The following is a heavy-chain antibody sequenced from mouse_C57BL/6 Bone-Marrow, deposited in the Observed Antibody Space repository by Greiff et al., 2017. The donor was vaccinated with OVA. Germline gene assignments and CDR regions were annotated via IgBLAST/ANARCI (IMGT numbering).Heavy chain of an antibody. V-gene: IGHV3-8*01. Sequence: EVQLKESGPGLAKPSQTLSLTCSVTGYSITSDYWNWLRKFPGNKLEYMGYISYSGSTYYNPSLKSRISITRDTSKNQYYLQLNSVTTEDTATYYCARHPNWETWYFDVWGTGTTVTVSS. D-gene: IGHD4-1*01. J-gene: IGHJ1*03. CDR3: ARHPNWETWYFDV. CDR1: GYSITSDY. CDR2: ISYSGST.